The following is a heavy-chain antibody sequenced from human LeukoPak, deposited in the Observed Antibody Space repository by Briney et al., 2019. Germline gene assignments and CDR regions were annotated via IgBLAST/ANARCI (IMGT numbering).Heavy chain of an antibody. CDR2: IGTSGISR. J-gene: IGHJ4*02. CDR1: GFTVSNNY. D-gene: IGHD3-10*01. CDR3: AKDAGGLYFGESNFDY. Sequence: PGGSLRLSCAASGFTVSNNYMRWVRQAPGKGLEWVSSIGTSGISRYYADSVRGRFTISRDNSKSTLYLEMNSLRVEDTAMYYCAKDAGGLYFGESNFDYWGQGTLVTVSS. V-gene: IGHV3-23*01.